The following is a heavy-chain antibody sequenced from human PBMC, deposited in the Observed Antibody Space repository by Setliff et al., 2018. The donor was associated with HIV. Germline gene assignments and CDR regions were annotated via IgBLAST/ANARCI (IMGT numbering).Heavy chain of an antibody. Sequence: SVKVSCKASGGTFSVYGVSWLRQAPGQGLEWVGGIITMFGTVKYAQKFQGRVRMTADEVTNIACMDLSGLRYEDTAVYYCGRDFSGWYYFDRWGQGTLGAVSA. J-gene: IGHJ4*02. CDR1: GGTFSVYG. D-gene: IGHD6-19*01. V-gene: IGHV1-69*13. CDR2: IITMFGTV. CDR3: GRDFSGWYYFDR.